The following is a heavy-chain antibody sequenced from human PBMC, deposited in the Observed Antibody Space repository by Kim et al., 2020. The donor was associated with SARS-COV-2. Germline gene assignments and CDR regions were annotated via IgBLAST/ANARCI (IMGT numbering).Heavy chain of an antibody. D-gene: IGHD3-10*01. V-gene: IGHV4-34*01. CDR3: ANSSRGDTPYYFDC. CDR2: VNHRGSA. CDR1: GGSFSDFY. Sequence: SETLSLTCAVYGGSFSDFYWSWIRQSPGKGLEWIGEVNHRGSASYNPSLKSRVTISVDTSKNQFSLKLSAVTAADTAMYYCANSSRGDTPYYFDCWARGTLVTVSS. J-gene: IGHJ4*02.